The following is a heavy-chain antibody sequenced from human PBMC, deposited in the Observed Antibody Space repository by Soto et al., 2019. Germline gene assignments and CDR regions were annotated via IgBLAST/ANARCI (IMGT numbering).Heavy chain of an antibody. CDR2: IIPIFGTA. Sequence: PEASVKVSCKASGGTFSSYAISWVRQAPGQGLEWMGGIIPIFGTANYAQKFQGRVTITADESTSTAYMELSSLRSEDTAVYYCARLSSIAARRIRAYWYFDLWGRGTLVTVSS. V-gene: IGHV1-69*13. D-gene: IGHD6-6*01. J-gene: IGHJ2*01. CDR1: GGTFSSYA. CDR3: ARLSSIAARRIRAYWYFDL.